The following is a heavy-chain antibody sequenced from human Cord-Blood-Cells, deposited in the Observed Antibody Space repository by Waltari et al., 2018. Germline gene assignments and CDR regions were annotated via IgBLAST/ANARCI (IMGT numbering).Heavy chain of an antibody. Sequence: QVQLVQSGAEVKKPGASVMVSCKASGYTFPGYYMHWVRQAPGQGLEWMGWINPNSGGTNYAQKFQGRVTMTRDTSISTAYMELSRLRSDDTAVYYCARAPAIVVVPAAIMFDYWGQGTLVTVSS. V-gene: IGHV1-2*02. CDR3: ARAPAIVVVPAAIMFDY. CDR2: INPNSGGT. CDR1: GYTFPGYY. J-gene: IGHJ4*02. D-gene: IGHD2-2*01.